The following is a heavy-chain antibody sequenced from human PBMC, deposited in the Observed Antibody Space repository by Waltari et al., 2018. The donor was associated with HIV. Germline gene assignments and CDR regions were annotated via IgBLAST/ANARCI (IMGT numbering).Heavy chain of an antibody. V-gene: IGHV4-39*01. J-gene: IGHJ6*02. CDR2: IYYRGNT. CDR3: ARVARRGLVWGSPWYYGMDV. CDR1: GGSISTSSYY. Sequence: QLQLQESGPGLVKPSETLSLTCTVSGGSISTSSYYWGWIRQPPGKGLESIGNIYYRGNTLYNSSLHSRVTMSVDTSRNQFSLNLSSVTAADTAVYYCARVARRGLVWGSPWYYGMDVWGQGTTVTVSS. D-gene: IGHD7-27*01.